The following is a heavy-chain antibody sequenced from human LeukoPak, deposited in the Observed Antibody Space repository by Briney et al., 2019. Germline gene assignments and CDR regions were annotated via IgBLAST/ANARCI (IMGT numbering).Heavy chain of an antibody. Sequence: GGSLRLSCAASGFTVSSNYMSWVRQAPGKGLEWVASVKKDASEKYYVDSVKGRFTISRDNAKNSLYLQMNSLRVEDTAVYYCARGPPCGSRSDYFDYWGQGTLVTVSS. CDR3: ARGPPCGSRSDYFDY. CDR2: VKKDASEK. V-gene: IGHV3-7*01. D-gene: IGHD3-10*01. CDR1: GFTVSSNY. J-gene: IGHJ4*02.